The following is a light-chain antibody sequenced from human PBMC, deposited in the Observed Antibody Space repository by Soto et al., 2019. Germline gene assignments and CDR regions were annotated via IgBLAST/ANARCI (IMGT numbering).Light chain of an antibody. CDR1: QTISSSY. CDR2: GAS. CDR3: QHYDSSPPKYT. J-gene: IGKJ2*01. V-gene: IGKV3-20*01. Sequence: EIVLTQSPGTLSLSPGERATLSCRASQTISSSYLAWYQQKPGQAPRLIIFGASSRATDIPDRFSGSGSGTDFTLTISRLQPEDFAVYYCQHYDSSPPKYTFGQGTKLEIK.